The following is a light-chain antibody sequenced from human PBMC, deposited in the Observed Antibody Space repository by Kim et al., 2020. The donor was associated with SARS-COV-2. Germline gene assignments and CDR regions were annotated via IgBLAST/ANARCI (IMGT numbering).Light chain of an antibody. CDR1: QSVSIN. CDR3: QQYNNWYT. V-gene: IGKV3-15*01. Sequence: LSVSSVERDSLSCRDSQSVSINLAWYQQKLGQAPRLLNYGASTRATGIPARFSGSGSGKEFTLTISSLQSEDFAVYYCQQYNNWYTFGQGTKLEI. J-gene: IGKJ2*01. CDR2: GAS.